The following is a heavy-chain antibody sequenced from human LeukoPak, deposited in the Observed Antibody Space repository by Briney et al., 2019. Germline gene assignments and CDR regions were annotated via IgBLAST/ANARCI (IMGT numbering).Heavy chain of an antibody. J-gene: IGHJ4*02. Sequence: PSETLSLTCTVSGGSISSSSYYWGWIRQPPGKGLEWIGSIFHSGSTYSNPSLNSRVTISLDTSKDQFSLKLSSVAAADTAVYYCARVEGEPYDFWSDYTTLYFDYWGQGSLVTVSS. V-gene: IGHV4-39*07. CDR3: ARVEGEPYDFWSDYTTLYFDY. D-gene: IGHD3-3*01. CDR2: IFHSGST. CDR1: GGSISSSSYY.